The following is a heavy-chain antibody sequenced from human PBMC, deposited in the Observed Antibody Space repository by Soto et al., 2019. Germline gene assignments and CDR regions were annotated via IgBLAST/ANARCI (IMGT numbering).Heavy chain of an antibody. CDR1: GYTFTSYG. CDR3: AREEYIVVVPAAIGLPYYYGMDV. D-gene: IGHD2-2*01. CDR2: ISAYNGNT. V-gene: IGHV1-18*01. Sequence: QVQLVQSGAEVKKPGASVKVSCKASGYTFTSYGISWVRQAPGQGLEWMGWISAYNGNTNYAQKLQGRVTMTTDTSTSTAYMELRSLRSDDTAVYYSAREEYIVVVPAAIGLPYYYGMDVWGQGTTVTVSS. J-gene: IGHJ6*02.